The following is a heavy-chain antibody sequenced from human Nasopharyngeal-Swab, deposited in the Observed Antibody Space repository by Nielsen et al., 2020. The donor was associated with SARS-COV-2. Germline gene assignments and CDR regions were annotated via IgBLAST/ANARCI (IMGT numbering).Heavy chain of an antibody. D-gene: IGHD4-17*01. CDR2: ISGDAFST. J-gene: IGHJ6*03. Sequence: ESLKTSCAAPGFAFDHYALHWVRQAPGKGLEWVALISGDAFSTFTADSVEGRFTVYRDNSKNTLYLQMISLTIEDTAVYYCARDLEKRTVTIFMDVWGKGTAVIVSS. V-gene: IGHV3-43*02. CDR3: ARDLEKRTVTIFMDV. CDR1: GFAFDHYA.